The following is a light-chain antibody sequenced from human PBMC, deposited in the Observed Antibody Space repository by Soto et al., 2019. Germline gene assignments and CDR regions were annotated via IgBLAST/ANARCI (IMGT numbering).Light chain of an antibody. V-gene: IGKV1-5*03. Sequence: DIQMTQSPSTLSASVGDRVVITCRASRSISNWLAWYQQRPGKAPKLLIYDASSLESGVPSRFSGRGSGTEFTLTISSLQPDDSATYFCQQYNNYSPYTFGQGTKVDIK. CDR2: DAS. CDR1: RSISNW. CDR3: QQYNNYSPYT. J-gene: IGKJ2*01.